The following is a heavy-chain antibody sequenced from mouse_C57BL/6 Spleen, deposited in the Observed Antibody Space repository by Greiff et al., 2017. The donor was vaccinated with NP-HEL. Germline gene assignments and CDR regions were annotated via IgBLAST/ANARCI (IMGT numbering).Heavy chain of an antibody. J-gene: IGHJ2*01. CDR3: ARKGGQGYFDY. CDR1: GFTFSDYY. Sequence: EVHLVESGGGLVQPGGSLKLSCAASGFTFSDYYMYWVRQTPKKRLEWVAYISNGGGSTYYPDPVKGRFTISRDNAKNTLYLQMSRLKSEDTAMYYWARKGGQGYFDYWGQGTTLTVSS. CDR2: ISNGGGST. D-gene: IGHD6-1*01. V-gene: IGHV5-12*01.